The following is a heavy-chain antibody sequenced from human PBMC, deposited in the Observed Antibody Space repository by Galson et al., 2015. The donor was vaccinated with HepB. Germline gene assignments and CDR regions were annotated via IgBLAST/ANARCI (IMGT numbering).Heavy chain of an antibody. V-gene: IGHV3-7*01. Sequence: SLRLSCAASGFTFTDYWMSWVRQAPGKGLEWVANINKDGNDKYYVDSVEGRFTDSRDNAKNSLYLQMNSLRVEDTALYYCARADALRTVDSWGQGALVTVSS. J-gene: IGHJ4*02. CDR1: GFTFTDYW. CDR2: INKDGNDK. CDR3: ARADALRTVDS.